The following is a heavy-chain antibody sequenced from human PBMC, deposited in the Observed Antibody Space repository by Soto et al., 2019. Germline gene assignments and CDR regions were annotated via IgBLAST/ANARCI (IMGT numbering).Heavy chain of an antibody. Sequence: PGESLKISCKGSGYSFTSYWISWVRQMPGKGLEWMGRIDPSDSYTNYSPSFQGHVTISADKSISTAYLQWSSLKASDTAMYYCATPRSPYSSSYGMDVCGQGTTVIVSS. J-gene: IGHJ6*02. CDR3: ATPRSPYSSSYGMDV. CDR1: GYSFTSYW. V-gene: IGHV5-10-1*01. D-gene: IGHD6-13*01. CDR2: IDPSDSYT.